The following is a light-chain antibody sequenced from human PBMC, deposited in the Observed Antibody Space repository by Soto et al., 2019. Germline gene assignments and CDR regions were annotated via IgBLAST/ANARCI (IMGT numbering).Light chain of an antibody. Sequence: DIQMTQSPSTLSASVGDRVTITCRASQSISSWLAWYQQKPGKAPKLLIYKASTLKSGVPSRFSGSGSETEFTLTISSLRPDDFATYYCQQYSSYWTFGQGTKVDI. CDR1: QSISSW. V-gene: IGKV1-5*03. J-gene: IGKJ1*01. CDR2: KAS. CDR3: QQYSSYWT.